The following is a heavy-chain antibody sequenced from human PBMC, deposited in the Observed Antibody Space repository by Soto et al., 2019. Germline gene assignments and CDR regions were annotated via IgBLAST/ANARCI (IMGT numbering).Heavy chain of an antibody. CDR2: IYYSGST. J-gene: IGHJ2*01. Sequence: SETLSLTCTVSGGSISSGSYYWSWIRQPPGKGLKWIGYIYYSGSTNYNPSLKSRVTISVDTSKNQFSLKLSSVTAADTAVYYCARRHIVVVPRYFDLWDRGTLVTVSS. CDR1: GGSISSGSYY. V-gene: IGHV4-61*01. D-gene: IGHD2-21*01. CDR3: ARRHIVVVPRYFDL.